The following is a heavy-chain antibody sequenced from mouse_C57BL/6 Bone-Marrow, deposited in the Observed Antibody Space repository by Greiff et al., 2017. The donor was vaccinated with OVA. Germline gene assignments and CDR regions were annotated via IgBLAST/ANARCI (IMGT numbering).Heavy chain of an antibody. Sequence: QVQLQQSGPGLVAPSQSLSITCTVSGFSLTSYGVHWVRQPPGKGLEWLVVIWSDGSTTYNSALKSRLSISKDNSKSQVFLKMNSLQTDDTAMYYCARHDYGNPYYFDYWGQGTTLTVSS. CDR1: GFSLTSYG. V-gene: IGHV2-6-1*01. CDR3: ARHDYGNPYYFDY. D-gene: IGHD2-1*01. CDR2: IWSDGST. J-gene: IGHJ2*01.